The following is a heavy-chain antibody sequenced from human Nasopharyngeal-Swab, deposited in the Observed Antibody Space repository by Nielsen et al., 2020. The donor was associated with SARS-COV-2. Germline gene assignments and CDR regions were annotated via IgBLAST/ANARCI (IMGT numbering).Heavy chain of an antibody. J-gene: IGHJ4*02. V-gene: IGHV4-31*03. CDR2: ISGSGST. CDR3: ASYTGDASFDS. Sequence: SETLSLTCSVSGASIDSGAYDWAWIRHHPRRGLVWIGYISGSGSTNYNPSLKSRSSFSLGASRSQFYLRLTSVTAADTAIYYCASYTGDASFDSWGRGTLVTVSS. D-gene: IGHD7-27*01. CDR1: GASIDSGAYD.